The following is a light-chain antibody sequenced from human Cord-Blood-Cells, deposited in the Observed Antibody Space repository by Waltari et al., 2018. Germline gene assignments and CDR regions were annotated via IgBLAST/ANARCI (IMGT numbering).Light chain of an antibody. CDR1: SSVVGVYNY. CDR3: CSYAGSDTWV. J-gene: IGLJ2*01. CDR2: DVS. V-gene: IGLV2-11*01. Sequence: QSALTQPRSVAGSPGPSVTISCTGTSSVVGVYNYVSWYQQHPGKAPKLIVYDVSKRPSGVPDRFSGSKSGNTASLTISGLQAEDEADYYCCSYAGSDTWVCGGGTRRTVL.